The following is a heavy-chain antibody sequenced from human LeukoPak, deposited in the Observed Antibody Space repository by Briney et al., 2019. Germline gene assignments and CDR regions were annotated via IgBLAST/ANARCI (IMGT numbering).Heavy chain of an antibody. CDR3: ARFGRYSGYDKGFDY. CDR2: IYYSGST. Sequence: PSETLSLTCTVSGGSISSGDYYWSWIRQPPGKGLEWIGYIYYSGSTYYNPSLKSRVTISVDKPKNQFSLKLSSVTAADTAVYYCARFGRYSGYDKGFDYWGQGTLVTVSS. V-gene: IGHV4-30-4*08. J-gene: IGHJ4*02. CDR1: GGSISSGDYY. D-gene: IGHD5-12*01.